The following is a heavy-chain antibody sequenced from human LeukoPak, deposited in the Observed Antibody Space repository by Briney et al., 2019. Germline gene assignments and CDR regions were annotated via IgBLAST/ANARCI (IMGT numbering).Heavy chain of an antibody. CDR3: ARTPLNNYGGNEFDY. D-gene: IGHD4-23*01. CDR2: ISTNGDST. V-gene: IGHV3-64*02. J-gene: IGHJ4*02. Sequence: QTGGSLRLSCAASGFTVSSNYMSWVRQAPGKGLEYVSAISTNGDSTYYADSVKGRFTISRDNSKNTLYLQMGSLRAEDMAVYYCARTPLNNYGGNEFDYWGQGPWSPSRQ. CDR1: GFTVSSNY.